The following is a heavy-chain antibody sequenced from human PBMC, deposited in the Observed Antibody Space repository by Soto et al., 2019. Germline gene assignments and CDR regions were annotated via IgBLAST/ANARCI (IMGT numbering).Heavy chain of an antibody. CDR2: INHSGST. Sequence: SETLSLTCAVYGGSFSGYYWTWIRQPPGTGLEWIGEINHSGSTNYNPSLKSRVTISVDTSKNQFSLKLSSVTAADTAVYYCARHGYTSGRTYFDYWGQGTLVTV. J-gene: IGHJ4*02. V-gene: IGHV4-34*01. CDR3: ARHGYTSGRTYFDY. CDR1: GGSFSGYY. D-gene: IGHD6-19*01.